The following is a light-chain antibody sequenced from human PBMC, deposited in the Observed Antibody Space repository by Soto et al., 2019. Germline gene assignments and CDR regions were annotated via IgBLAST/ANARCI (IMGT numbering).Light chain of an antibody. V-gene: IGKV3-20*01. Sequence: EIVLTQSPGTLSLSPGERATLSCRASQSVSSSYLAWYQQKPGQAPRLLIYGASRRATGIPDRFSGSGSGTDFTLTISRLEPEDFAVYYCQQYGSSLFTFGPGNKVDIK. J-gene: IGKJ3*01. CDR3: QQYGSSLFT. CDR1: QSVSSSY. CDR2: GAS.